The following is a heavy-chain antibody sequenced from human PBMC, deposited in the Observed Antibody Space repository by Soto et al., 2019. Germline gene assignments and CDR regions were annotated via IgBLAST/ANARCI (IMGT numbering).Heavy chain of an antibody. V-gene: IGHV3-33*01. J-gene: IGHJ4*02. CDR2: ISHDGSNT. CDR3: ARDLLGSTGHFDY. Sequence: QVQLVESGGGVVQPGRSLRLSCAASGFIFSSFGMHWVRQAPGKGLEWVAIISHDGSNTYYADSVKGRFTISRDNSRNTLYLQMNSLRAEDTAVYYCARDLLGSTGHFDYWGQGTLVTVSS. CDR1: GFIFSSFG. D-gene: IGHD1-1*01.